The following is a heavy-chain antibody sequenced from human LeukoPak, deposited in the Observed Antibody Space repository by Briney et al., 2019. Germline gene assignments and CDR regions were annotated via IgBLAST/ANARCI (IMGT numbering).Heavy chain of an antibody. V-gene: IGHV1-3*01. CDR1: GYTFTSYA. CDR3: ARDSVVRGVIKPNLYYYYGMDV. D-gene: IGHD3-10*01. J-gene: IGHJ6*02. Sequence: GASVKVSCKASGYTFTSYAMHWVRQAPGQRLEWMGWINAGNGNTKYSQKFQGRVTITRDTSASTAYMELSSLRSEDTAVYYCARDSVVRGVIKPNLYYYYGMDVWGQGTTVTVSS. CDR2: INAGNGNT.